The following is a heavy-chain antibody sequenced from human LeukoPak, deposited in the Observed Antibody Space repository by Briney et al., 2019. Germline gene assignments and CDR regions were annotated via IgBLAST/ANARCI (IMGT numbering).Heavy chain of an antibody. V-gene: IGHV3-23*01. J-gene: IGHJ4*02. CDR1: GFTFSSYA. CDR2: ISGSGGST. D-gene: IGHD3-10*01. CDR3: ARAGYNSNFDYYGSRGCDY. Sequence: GGSLRLSCAASGFTFSSYAMSWVRQAPGKGLEWVSAISGSGGSTYYADSVKGRFTISRDNAKNSLYLQMNSLRAEDTAVYYCARAGYNSNFDYYGSRGCDYWGQGTLVTVSS.